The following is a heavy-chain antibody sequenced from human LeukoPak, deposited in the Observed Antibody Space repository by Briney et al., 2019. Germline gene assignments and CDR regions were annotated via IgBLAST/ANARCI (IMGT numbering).Heavy chain of an antibody. CDR3: ARDSPLDGGKGVPDY. Sequence: GGSLRLSCAASGFTFSSYSMNWVRQAPGKGLEWVSSISSSGSNIYYADSVKGRLTISRDNSKNSLYLQMNSLRAEDTAVYYCARDSPLDGGKGVPDYWGQTTLVTASS. CDR2: ISSSGSNI. V-gene: IGHV3-21*01. D-gene: IGHD4-23*01. J-gene: IGHJ4*02. CDR1: GFTFSSYS.